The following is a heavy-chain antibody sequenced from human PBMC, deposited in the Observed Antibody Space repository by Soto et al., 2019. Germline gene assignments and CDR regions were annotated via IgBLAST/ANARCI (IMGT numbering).Heavy chain of an antibody. J-gene: IGHJ6*02. CDR1: GDSVSSNSAA. Sequence: SQTLSLTCAISGDSVSSNSAAWNWIRQSPSRGLEWLGRAYYRSKWYNDYAVSVKSRITINPDTSKNQFSLQLNSVTPEDTAVYYCAREYFLVRDNYYGMDVWGQGTTVTVSS. V-gene: IGHV6-1*01. CDR3: AREYFLVRDNYYGMDV. CDR2: AYYRSKWYN. D-gene: IGHD3-10*01.